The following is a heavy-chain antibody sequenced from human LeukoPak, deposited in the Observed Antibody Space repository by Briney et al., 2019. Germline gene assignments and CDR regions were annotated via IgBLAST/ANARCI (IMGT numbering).Heavy chain of an antibody. V-gene: IGHV1-18*01. CDR1: GYTFTSYR. J-gene: IGHJ4*02. CDR2: MNTYNDNT. Sequence: AASVKVSCKASGYTFTSYRINWVRQAPGQGLEWMGWMNTYNDNTDYAQKFQGRVSMTTDTSTNTAYMELRSLRSDDTAVYYCARGDSGWYEDYWGQGTLVTVSA. D-gene: IGHD6-19*01. CDR3: ARGDSGWYEDY.